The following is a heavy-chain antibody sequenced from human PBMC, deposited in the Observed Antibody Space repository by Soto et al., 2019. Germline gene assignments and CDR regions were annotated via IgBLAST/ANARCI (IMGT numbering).Heavy chain of an antibody. D-gene: IGHD2-15*01. CDR3: ARAPVVYWFDP. J-gene: IGHJ5*02. CDR1: GFTFSSYA. CDR2: ISYDGSNK. V-gene: IGHV3-30-3*01. Sequence: QVQLVESGGGVVQPGRSLRLSCAASGFTFSSYAMHWVRQAPGKGLEWVAVISYDGSNKYYADSVKGRFTISRDNSKNTLYLQMNSLRAEDTAVYYCARAPVVYWFDPWGQGTLVTVSS.